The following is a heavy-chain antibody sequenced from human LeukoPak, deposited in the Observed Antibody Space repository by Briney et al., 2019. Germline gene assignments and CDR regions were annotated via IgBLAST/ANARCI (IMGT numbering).Heavy chain of an antibody. D-gene: IGHD1-26*01. CDR3: SRRGTIDSGRPWS. Sequence: SETLSLTCTVSGGSINSSSYYWGWVRQPPGKGLEWIGSMYNTGSTSYNPSLKGRVTISVDTSKNQFSLKVSSVTAADTAVYYCSRRGTIDSGRPWSWGQGTLVTVSA. J-gene: IGHJ1*01. CDR2: MYNTGST. V-gene: IGHV4-39*01. CDR1: GGSINSSSYY.